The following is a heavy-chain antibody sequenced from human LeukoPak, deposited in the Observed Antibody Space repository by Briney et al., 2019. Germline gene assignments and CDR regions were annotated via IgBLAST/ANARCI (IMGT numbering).Heavy chain of an antibody. CDR1: GGSFSGYY. Sequence: PSETLSLTCAVYGGSFSGYYWSWIRQPPGKGLEWIGEINHSGSTNYNPSLKSRVTISVDTSKNQFSLKLSSVTAADTAVYYCAREESPLSYWGQGTLVTVSS. J-gene: IGHJ4*02. CDR3: AREESPLSY. CDR2: INHSGST. V-gene: IGHV4-34*01.